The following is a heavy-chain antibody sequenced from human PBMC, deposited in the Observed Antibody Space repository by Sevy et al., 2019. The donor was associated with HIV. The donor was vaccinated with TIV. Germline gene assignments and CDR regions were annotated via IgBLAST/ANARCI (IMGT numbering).Heavy chain of an antibody. Sequence: GGSLRLSFAASGFTFSKYSMRWVRQPPGKGLEWVSTLFFGCGEINYADSVKGRFTISRDNSKSSVYLQMNNLRPEDTAVYYCTREGCSKPHDYWGQGTLVTVSS. V-gene: IGHV3-23*01. CDR1: GFTFSKYS. CDR2: LFFGCGEI. CDR3: TREGCSKPHDY. D-gene: IGHD2-8*01. J-gene: IGHJ4*02.